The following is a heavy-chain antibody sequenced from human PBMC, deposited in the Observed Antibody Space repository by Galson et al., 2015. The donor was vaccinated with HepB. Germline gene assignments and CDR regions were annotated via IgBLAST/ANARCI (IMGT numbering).Heavy chain of an antibody. J-gene: IGHJ4*02. CDR1: GFTFSNYD. D-gene: IGHD4-17*01. CDR2: ISGSGDNT. Sequence: SLRLSCAASGFTFSNYDMTWARQAPGKGLEWVSAISGSGDNTYYADSVKGRFTISRDNSKNTLYLQMNSLRAEDTAVYYCAKHIYMTTVTTIFDYWGQGTLVTASS. CDR3: AKHIYMTTVTTIFDY. V-gene: IGHV3-23*01.